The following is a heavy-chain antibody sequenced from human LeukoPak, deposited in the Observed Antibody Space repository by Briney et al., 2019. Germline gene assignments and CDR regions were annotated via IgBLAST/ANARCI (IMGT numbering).Heavy chain of an antibody. J-gene: IGHJ4*02. CDR3: ARRSYYDSGGYYYDF. V-gene: IGHV5-51*01. D-gene: IGHD3-22*01. Sequence: GASLQISCKGSGYIFTNYWIAWVRQMPGKGLEWMGIIYPDDSDTRYSPSFQGQVTISADKSISTAYLQWSSLKASDTAMYYCARRSYYDSGGYYYDFWGQGTLVTVSS. CDR2: IYPDDSDT. CDR1: GYIFTNYW.